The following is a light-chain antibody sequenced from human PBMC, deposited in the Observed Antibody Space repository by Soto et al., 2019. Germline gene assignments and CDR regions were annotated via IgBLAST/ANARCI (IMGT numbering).Light chain of an antibody. CDR2: GNS. CDR1: SSNIGAGYD. J-gene: IGLJ1*01. CDR3: QSYDSSLSGSYV. V-gene: IGLV1-40*01. Sequence: QSALTQSPSVSGAPGQRVTFSCTGSSSNIGAGYDVHWYQQLPGAAPKLIIYGNSNRPSGVPDRFSGSKSGTSASLTIIGLQAEDEADYYCQSYDSSLSGSYVFGTGTKLTVL.